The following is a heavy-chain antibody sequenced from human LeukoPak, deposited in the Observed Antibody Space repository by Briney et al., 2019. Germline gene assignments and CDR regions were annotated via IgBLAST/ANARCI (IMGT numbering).Heavy chain of an antibody. CDR3: ARCITMVRGGNWFDP. D-gene: IGHD3-10*01. V-gene: IGHV4-38-2*02. CDR1: GYSISSGYY. J-gene: IGHJ5*02. CDR2: IYHSGST. Sequence: SETLSLTCTVSGYSISSGYYWGWIRQPPGKGLEWIGSIYHSGSTYYNPSLKSRVTISVDTSKNQFSLKLSSVTAADTAVYYCARCITMVRGGNWFDPWGQGTLVTVSS.